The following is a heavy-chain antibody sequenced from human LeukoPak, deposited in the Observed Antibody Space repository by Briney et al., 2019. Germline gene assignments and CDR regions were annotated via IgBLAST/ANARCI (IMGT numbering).Heavy chain of an antibody. CDR2: IYHSGST. J-gene: IGHJ4*02. Sequence: PSETLSLTCTVSGGSISSGGYSWSWIRQPPGKGLEWIGYIYHSGSTYYNPSLKSRVTISVDRSKNQFSLKLSSVTAADTAVYYCAIRSKRDCSGGSCYRIFDYWGQGTLVTVSS. CDR1: GGSISSGGYS. CDR3: AIRSKRDCSGGSCYRIFDY. V-gene: IGHV4-30-2*01. D-gene: IGHD2-15*01.